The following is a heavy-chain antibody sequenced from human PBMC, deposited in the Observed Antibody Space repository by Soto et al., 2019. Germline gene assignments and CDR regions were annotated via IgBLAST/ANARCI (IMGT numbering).Heavy chain of an antibody. CDR3: ARATPLSGGWYGNYYYYYGMDV. CDR1: GYAFTGYY. D-gene: IGHD6-19*01. V-gene: IGHV1-2*04. Sequence: ASVKVSCKASGYAFTGYYMHWVRQAPGQGLEWMGWINPNSGGTNYAQKFQGWVTMTRDTSISTAYMELSRLRSDDTAVYYCARATPLSGGWYGNYYYYYGMDVCGQGTTVTVSS. J-gene: IGHJ6*01. CDR2: INPNSGGT.